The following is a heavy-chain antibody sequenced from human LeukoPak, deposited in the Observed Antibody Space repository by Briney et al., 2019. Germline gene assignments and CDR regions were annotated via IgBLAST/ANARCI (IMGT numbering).Heavy chain of an antibody. CDR1: GFILNNYA. CDR3: AKDNRMHYTSGPNPDPLH. Sequence: GGSLRLSGAGSGFILNNYAMHWVRQPPGKDLECVSGISWNSGTIDYADSVRGRFTISRDNAKNSLYLQMDSLRVEDTAFYYCAKDNRMHYTSGPNPDPLHWGQGALVTVSS. V-gene: IGHV3-9*01. CDR2: ISWNSGTI. J-gene: IGHJ4*02. D-gene: IGHD6-19*01.